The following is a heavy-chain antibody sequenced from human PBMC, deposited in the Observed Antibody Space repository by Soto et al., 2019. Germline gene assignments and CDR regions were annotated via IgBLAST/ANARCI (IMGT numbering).Heavy chain of an antibody. J-gene: IGHJ6*02. V-gene: IGHV3-21*01. CDR1: GFTFSDYS. D-gene: IGHD5-18*01. Sequence: EVQLVESGGGLVKPGGSLRLSCAASGFTFSDYSMNWVRQGPGKGLEWVSSISSSSDYIFYADSVQGRFTISIDNAKNALYLQMNSLIAEYTDVYYCTRGGTAMVRGSLGAGMDVWGQGTTFTVSS. CDR3: TRGGTAMVRGSLGAGMDV. CDR2: ISSSSDYI.